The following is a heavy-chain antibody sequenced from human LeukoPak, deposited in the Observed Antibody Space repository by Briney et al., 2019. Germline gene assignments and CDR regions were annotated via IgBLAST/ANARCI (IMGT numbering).Heavy chain of an antibody. D-gene: IGHD6-13*01. CDR1: GFTFSSYW. Sequence: GGSLRLSCAASGFTFSSYWMSWVRQAPGKGLEWVANIKQDGSEKYYVDSVKGRFTISRDNAKNSLYLQMNSLRAEDTAVYYCARDSLPVLLGSSWYGDAFDIWGQGTMVTVSS. J-gene: IGHJ3*02. CDR2: IKQDGSEK. V-gene: IGHV3-7*01. CDR3: ARDSLPVLLGSSWYGDAFDI.